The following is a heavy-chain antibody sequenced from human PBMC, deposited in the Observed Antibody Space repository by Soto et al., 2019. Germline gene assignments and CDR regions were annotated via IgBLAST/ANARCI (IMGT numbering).Heavy chain of an antibody. CDR2: IQSGGPT. CDR3: ARDDVLCDGGRCYGVPLAV. Sequence: EVQLVESGGGLVQPGGSLRLSCAASGFTVSSKYMSWVRQAPGKGLEWVSLIQSGGPTYYADSVKGRFTISRVTSENTVHLQMDSLRAEDTAVYYCARDDVLCDGGRCYGVPLAVWGKGTTVTVSS. J-gene: IGHJ6*04. CDR1: GFTVSSKY. D-gene: IGHD2-15*01. V-gene: IGHV3-66*01.